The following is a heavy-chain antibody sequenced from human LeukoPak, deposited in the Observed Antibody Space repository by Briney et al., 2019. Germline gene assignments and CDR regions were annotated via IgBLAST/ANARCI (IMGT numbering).Heavy chain of an antibody. CDR3: ARAFTAMVTS. CDR2: INPNSGGT. V-gene: IGHV1-2*02. Sequence: ASVKVSCKVSGYTLTELSMHWVRQAPGQGLEWMGWINPNSGGTNYAQKFQGRVTMTRDTSISTAYMELSRLRSDDTAVYYCARAFTAMVTSWGQGTLVTVSS. D-gene: IGHD5-18*01. J-gene: IGHJ5*02. CDR1: GYTLTELS.